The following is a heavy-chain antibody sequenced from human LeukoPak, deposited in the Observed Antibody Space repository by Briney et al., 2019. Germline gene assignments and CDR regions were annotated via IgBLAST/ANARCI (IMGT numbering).Heavy chain of an antibody. CDR1: GGSISSYY. Sequence: SETLSLTCTVSGGSISSYYWSWIRQPPGKGLEWIGYIYYSGSTNYNPSLKRRVTISVDTSKNQFSLKLSSVTAADTAVYYCARDPTRSGLDYWGQGTLVTVSS. CDR2: IYYSGST. J-gene: IGHJ4*02. CDR3: ARDPTRSGLDY. V-gene: IGHV4-59*01. D-gene: IGHD4-11*01.